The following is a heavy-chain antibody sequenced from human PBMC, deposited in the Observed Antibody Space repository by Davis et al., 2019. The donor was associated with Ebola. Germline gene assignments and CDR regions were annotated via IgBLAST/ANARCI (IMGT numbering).Heavy chain of an antibody. D-gene: IGHD3-16*01. V-gene: IGHV3-49*04. CDR2: IRSKAYGGTT. Sequence: GESLKISCTGPGFTFGDHAMSWVRQAPGKGLEWVGFIRSKAYGGTTEYAASVKGRFTISRDDSKTIAYLQMNSLKTEDTAVYYCTRESGGGMDVWGQGTTVTVSS. CDR1: GFTFGDHA. J-gene: IGHJ6*02. CDR3: TRESGGGMDV.